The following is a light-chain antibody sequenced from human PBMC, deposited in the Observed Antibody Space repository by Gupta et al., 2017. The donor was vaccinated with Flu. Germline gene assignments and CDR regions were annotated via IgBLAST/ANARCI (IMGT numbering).Light chain of an antibody. CDR1: HGISGW. Sequence: SLSFSPVGDTVTITSRTRHGISGWLAWYQQKPGKAPKLLIYKTSTGETGIPSRFSGGGSGTDFTLTINSLQSDDFAVYYCQQYTSCPLTFGEGTKMEIK. J-gene: IGKJ2*01. V-gene: IGKV1-5*03. CDR2: KTS. CDR3: QQYTSCPLT.